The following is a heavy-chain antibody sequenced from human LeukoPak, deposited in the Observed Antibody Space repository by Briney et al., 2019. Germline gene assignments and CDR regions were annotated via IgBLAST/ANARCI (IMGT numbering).Heavy chain of an antibody. CDR3: ARGMTMVRGVITGMDV. CDR1: GFTVSSNY. V-gene: IGHV3-66*01. Sequence: PGGSLRLSCAASGFTVSSNYMSWVRQAPGKGLEWVSVIYSGGSTYYADSVKGRFTISRDNSKNTLYLQMNSLRAEDTAVYYCARGMTMVRGVITGMDVWGQGTTVTVSS. J-gene: IGHJ6*02. D-gene: IGHD3-10*01. CDR2: IYSGGST.